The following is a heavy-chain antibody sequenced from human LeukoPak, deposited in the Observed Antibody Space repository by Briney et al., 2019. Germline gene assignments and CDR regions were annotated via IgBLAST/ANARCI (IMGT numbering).Heavy chain of an antibody. V-gene: IGHV3-74*01. Sequence: GGSLRLSCAVSGFAFNKYWMHWVRQAPGKGLVWVSRINGDGSTTSYADSVKGGFTISRDSAKNTLYLQMSSLRAEDTAVYYCATGNYYDSRGYYTFGHWGQGTLVTVSS. CDR1: GFAFNKYW. J-gene: IGHJ4*02. CDR2: INGDGSTT. D-gene: IGHD3-22*01. CDR3: ATGNYYDSRGYYTFGH.